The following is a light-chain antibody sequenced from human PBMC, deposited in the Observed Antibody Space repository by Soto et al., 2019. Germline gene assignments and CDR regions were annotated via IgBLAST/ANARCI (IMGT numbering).Light chain of an antibody. CDR2: EVS. J-gene: IGLJ1*01. Sequence: QSALTQPASVSGSPGQSITISCTGTSSDVGAYNYVSWYQQHPGKAPKLMIYEVSNRPAGVSNRFSGPKSGNTASLTISGLQAEDEADYYCTSYTSISPYVFGTGTKVTVL. CDR1: SSDVGAYNY. V-gene: IGLV2-14*01. CDR3: TSYTSISPYV.